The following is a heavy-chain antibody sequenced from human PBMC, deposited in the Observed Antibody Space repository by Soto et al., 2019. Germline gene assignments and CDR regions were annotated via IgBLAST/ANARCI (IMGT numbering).Heavy chain of an antibody. Sequence: EVQLVESGGGLVKPGGSLRLSCAASGFTFSNAWMSWVRQAPGKGLEWVGRIKSKTDGGTTDYAAPVTGRFTISRDDSKNTLYLQMNSLKTEDTAVYYCTTEGPGYCSGGSCYAIDYWGQGTLVTVSS. V-gene: IGHV3-15*01. CDR2: IKSKTDGGTT. CDR3: TTEGPGYCSGGSCYAIDY. CDR1: GFTFSNAW. J-gene: IGHJ4*02. D-gene: IGHD2-15*01.